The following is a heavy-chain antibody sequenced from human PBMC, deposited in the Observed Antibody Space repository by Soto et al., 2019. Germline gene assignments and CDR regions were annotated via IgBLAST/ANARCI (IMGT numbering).Heavy chain of an antibody. CDR1: GFTFSDYY. V-gene: IGHV3-11*01. CDR3: ARDPRTGTVYYYYGMDV. CDR2: ISSSGSTI. J-gene: IGHJ6*02. Sequence: GGSLRLSCAASGFTFSDYYMSWIRQAPGKGLEWVSYISSSGSTIYYADSVKGRFTISRDNAKNSLYLQMNSLRAEDTAVYYCARDPRTGTVYYYYGMDVWGQGTTVTVSS. D-gene: IGHD1-7*01.